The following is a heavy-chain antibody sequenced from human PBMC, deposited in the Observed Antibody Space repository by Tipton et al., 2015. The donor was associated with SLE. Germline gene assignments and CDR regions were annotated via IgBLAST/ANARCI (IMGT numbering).Heavy chain of an antibody. CDR1: GYTFTSYG. Sequence: QSGAEVKKPGASVKVSCKASGYTFTSYGISWVRQAPGQGLEWMGWISAYNGNTKYAQKLQGRVTMTTDTSTSTAYMELRSLRSDDTAVYYCARDRDLTIGQQLVNLDYWGQGTLVTVSS. D-gene: IGHD6-13*01. CDR3: ARDRDLTIGQQLVNLDY. CDR2: ISAYNGNT. J-gene: IGHJ4*02. V-gene: IGHV1-18*01.